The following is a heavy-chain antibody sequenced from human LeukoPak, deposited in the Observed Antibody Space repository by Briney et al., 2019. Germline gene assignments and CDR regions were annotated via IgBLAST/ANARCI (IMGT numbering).Heavy chain of an antibody. J-gene: IGHJ4*02. CDR3: ARGFGGPAAGTLLDY. CDR1: GFTFSSYS. Sequence: PGGSLRLSCAASGFTFSSYSMSWVRQAPGKGLEWVSYISSSSSTIYYADSVKGRFTISRDNAKNSLYLQMNSLRAEDTAVYYCARGFGGPAAGTLLDYWGQGTLVTVSS. CDR2: ISSSSSTI. V-gene: IGHV3-48*04. D-gene: IGHD6-13*01.